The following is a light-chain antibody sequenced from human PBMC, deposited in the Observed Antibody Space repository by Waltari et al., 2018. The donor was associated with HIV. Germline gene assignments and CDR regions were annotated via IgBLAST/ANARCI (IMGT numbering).Light chain of an antibody. CDR2: WAS. Sequence: DIVMTQSPDSLPVSLGERATINCTSSRTILYSSDNRNYLAWYQQKPRQLPKLLISWASTRESGVPDRFSGSGSGTDFTLTITRLQAEDVALYHCQQYFRIPPTFGGGTKVEIK. CDR3: QQYFRIPPT. J-gene: IGKJ4*01. V-gene: IGKV4-1*01. CDR1: RTILYSSDNRNY.